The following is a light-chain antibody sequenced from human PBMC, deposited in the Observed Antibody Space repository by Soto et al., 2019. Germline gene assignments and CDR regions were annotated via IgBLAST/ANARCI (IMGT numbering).Light chain of an antibody. V-gene: IGKV3-15*01. CDR2: GAS. Sequence: EIVMTQSPATLSVAPGERATLSCRASQSVSSNVAWYQQKPGQAPRLLIYGASTRATGIPARFSGSGSGTDFPLTISSLQSEDFAVYYCQQYNNWPPITFGQGTRLEIK. CDR3: QQYNNWPPIT. J-gene: IGKJ5*01. CDR1: QSVSSN.